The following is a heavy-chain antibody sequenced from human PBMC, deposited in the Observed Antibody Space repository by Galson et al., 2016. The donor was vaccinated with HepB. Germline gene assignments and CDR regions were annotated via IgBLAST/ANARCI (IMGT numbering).Heavy chain of an antibody. J-gene: IGHJ4*02. D-gene: IGHD6-13*01. CDR3: ANGRAASGPQEPFDY. CDR2: ISGSDGST. Sequence: SLRLSCAASGFTFSSYAMSWVRQAPGKGLEWVSAISGSDGSTYYADSVKGRFTISRDNSKNTLFLQMDSLRDEDTAVYYCANGRAASGPQEPFDYWGQGTLVTVSS. V-gene: IGHV3-23*01. CDR1: GFTFSSYA.